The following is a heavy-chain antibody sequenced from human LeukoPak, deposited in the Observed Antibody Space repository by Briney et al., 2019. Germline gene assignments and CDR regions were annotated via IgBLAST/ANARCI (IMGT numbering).Heavy chain of an antibody. D-gene: IGHD3-22*01. J-gene: IGHJ4*02. CDR2: ISSSSSYI. CDR3: ASARGYFDPYFDY. CDR1: GFTFSSYS. Sequence: GGSLRLSCAASGFTFSSYSMNWVRQAPGKGLEWVSSISSSSSYIYYADSVKGRFTISRDNAKNSLYLQMNSLRAEDTAVYYCASARGYFDPYFDYWGQGTLVTVSS. V-gene: IGHV3-21*04.